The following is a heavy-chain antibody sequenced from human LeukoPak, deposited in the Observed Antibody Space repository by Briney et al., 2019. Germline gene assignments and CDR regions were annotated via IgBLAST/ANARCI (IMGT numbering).Heavy chain of an antibody. Sequence: ASVKVSCKVSGYTLTELSMHWVRQAPGKGLEWMGGFDPEDGETIYAQKFQGRVTMTEDTSTDTAYMELSSLRSEDTAVYYCATLGGLDILTLYYFDYWGQGTLVTVSS. CDR3: ATLGGLDILTLYYFDY. D-gene: IGHD3-9*01. J-gene: IGHJ4*02. V-gene: IGHV1-24*01. CDR1: GYTLTELS. CDR2: FDPEDGET.